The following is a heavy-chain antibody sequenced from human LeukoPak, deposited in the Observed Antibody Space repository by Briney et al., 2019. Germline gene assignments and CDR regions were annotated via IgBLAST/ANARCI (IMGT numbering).Heavy chain of an antibody. CDR2: INHSGST. V-gene: IGHV4-34*01. Sequence: KPSETLSLTCAVYGGSFSGYYWSWIRQPPGKGLEWIGEINHSGSTNYNPSLKSRVTISVDTSKNQFSLKLSSVTAADTAVYYCARHWGNRYYYGSGSYYPPYNWFDPWGQGTLVTVSS. J-gene: IGHJ5*02. CDR1: GGSFSGYY. CDR3: ARHWGNRYYYGSGSYYPPYNWFDP. D-gene: IGHD3-10*01.